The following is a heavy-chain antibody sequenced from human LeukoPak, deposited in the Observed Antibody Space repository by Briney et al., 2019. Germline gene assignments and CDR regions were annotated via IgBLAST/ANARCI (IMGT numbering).Heavy chain of an antibody. CDR3: ARVIGYCSGGSCPIYYYYGMYV. J-gene: IGHJ6*02. Sequence: SETLSLTCTVSVGSISSYYWSWIRQPPGKGVERIGYIYYSGSTNYNPSLKSRVTISVDTSKNQFSLKLSSVTAADTAVYYCARVIGYCSGGSCPIYYYYGMYVWGQGTTVTVSS. V-gene: IGHV4-59*01. CDR2: IYYSGST. CDR1: VGSISSYY. D-gene: IGHD2-15*01.